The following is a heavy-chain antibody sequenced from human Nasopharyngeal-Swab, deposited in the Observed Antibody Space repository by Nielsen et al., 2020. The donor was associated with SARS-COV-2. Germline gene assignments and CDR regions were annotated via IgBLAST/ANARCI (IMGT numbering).Heavy chain of an antibody. D-gene: IGHD6-19*01. J-gene: IGHJ6*02. Sequence: SVKVACKASGGTFRSYAITWGRQAPGQGLEGMGRIIPILDIGRYAQKFQGRVTITADKSTNTAYMELSSLTSEDTAVYYCARDLWLETDYYYLGMDVWGQGTTVTVSS. CDR1: GGTFRSYA. CDR3: ARDLWLETDYYYLGMDV. V-gene: IGHV1-69*04. CDR2: IIPILDIG.